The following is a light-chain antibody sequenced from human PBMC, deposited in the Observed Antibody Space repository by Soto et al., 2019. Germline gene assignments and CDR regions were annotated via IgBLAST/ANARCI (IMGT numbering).Light chain of an antibody. Sequence: DIQMTQSPSSLSASVGDRVTITCRASQGISHYLAGYQQRPGQVPKLLIHDANILQSGVPSRFSGSGSGTDFTLTISSLQPEDVATYYCQKYNSAPRTFGQGTKVDIK. CDR1: QGISHY. J-gene: IGKJ1*01. CDR2: DAN. CDR3: QKYNSAPRT. V-gene: IGKV1-27*01.